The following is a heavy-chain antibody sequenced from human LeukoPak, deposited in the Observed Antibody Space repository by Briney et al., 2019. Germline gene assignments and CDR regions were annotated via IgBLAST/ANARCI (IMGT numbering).Heavy chain of an antibody. Sequence: PSETLSLTCSVSGGSIRGYYWNWIRQPPGKGLEWIGYIYYSGSTNYNPSLKSRVTISVDKSKRQFSLNLTSVTGADTAVYYCARGGDYCNSFDPWGQGTLVSVSS. CDR3: ARGGDYCNSFDP. J-gene: IGHJ5*02. CDR1: GGSIRGYY. D-gene: IGHD4-17*01. V-gene: IGHV4-59*01. CDR2: IYYSGST.